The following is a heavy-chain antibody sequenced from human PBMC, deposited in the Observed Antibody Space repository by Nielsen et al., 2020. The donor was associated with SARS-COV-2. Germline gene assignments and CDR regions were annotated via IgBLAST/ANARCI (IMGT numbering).Heavy chain of an antibody. CDR1: GFTFNIYA. V-gene: IGHV3-23*01. J-gene: IGHJ3*01. Sequence: GGSLRLSCAASGFTFNIYAMARVRRAPGRGLQWVTGVSASGGSTYYTDSVKGRFSISRDNSKNTLFLQMHSLRVEDTALYYCAKDGVVRGDALDLWGQGTMVTVSS. CDR3: AKDGVVRGDALDL. D-gene: IGHD3-10*01. CDR2: VSASGGST.